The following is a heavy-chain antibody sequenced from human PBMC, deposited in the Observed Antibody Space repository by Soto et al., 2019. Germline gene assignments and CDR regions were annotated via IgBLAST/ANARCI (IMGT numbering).Heavy chain of an antibody. Sequence: QVQLQESGPGLVKPSQTLSLTCSVSGGSISNDDYYWSWIRQSPGKGLEWIGHIHHSGSAHYNPSLTGRMIISMDTSKSQFSLNLTSVTAADTAIYYCYRLGYCSGGSCHNYWGQGTLVTVSS. J-gene: IGHJ4*02. CDR1: GGSISNDDYY. CDR3: YRLGYCSGGSCHNY. D-gene: IGHD2-15*01. V-gene: IGHV4-30-4*01. CDR2: IHHSGSA.